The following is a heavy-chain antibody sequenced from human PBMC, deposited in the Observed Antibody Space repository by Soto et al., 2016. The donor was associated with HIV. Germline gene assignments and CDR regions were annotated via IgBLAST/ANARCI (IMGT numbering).Heavy chain of an antibody. CDR2: ISSSGGTT. CDR3: ATDPYFYDSSSYPLRADYFED. J-gene: IGHJ1*01. Sequence: VKLLESGGKVVQTGGRLRLSCEVSGFTFSSYVMNWVRQVQGKGLEWVSGISSSGGTTSYADSVEGRFTISRDNSNNKLFLQMNNLTVDDTAIYYCATDPYFYDSSSYPLRADYFEDWGQGTPVTVSS. CDR1: GFTFSSYV. D-gene: IGHD3-22*01. V-gene: IGHV3-23*01.